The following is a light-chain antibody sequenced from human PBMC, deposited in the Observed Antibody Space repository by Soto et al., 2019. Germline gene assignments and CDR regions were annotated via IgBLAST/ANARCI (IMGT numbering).Light chain of an antibody. CDR2: DAS. J-gene: IGKJ1*01. CDR1: QSVSSY. V-gene: IGKV3-20*01. CDR3: QQYGSSPQT. Sequence: SGLAQSRASLSLSQVAHATLSCMASQSVSSYLAWYQQKPGQAPRLLIYDASNRATGIPARFSGSGSGTDFTLTISRLEPEDFAVYYCQQYGSSPQTFGQGTKVDI.